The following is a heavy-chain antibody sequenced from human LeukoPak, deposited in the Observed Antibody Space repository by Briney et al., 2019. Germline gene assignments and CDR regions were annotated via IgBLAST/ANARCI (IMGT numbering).Heavy chain of an antibody. CDR3: ARDRNSGSSLDI. Sequence: ASVKVSCKASAYTFTGYYIHWVRQAPGQGLGWMGWIYPYSGGTNYAQNFQGRGTMTRDTSISTAYMELSSLKSDDTAVYYCARDRNSGSSLDIWGQGTMLTVSS. V-gene: IGHV1-2*02. D-gene: IGHD6-6*01. J-gene: IGHJ3*02. CDR2: IYPYSGGT. CDR1: AYTFTGYY.